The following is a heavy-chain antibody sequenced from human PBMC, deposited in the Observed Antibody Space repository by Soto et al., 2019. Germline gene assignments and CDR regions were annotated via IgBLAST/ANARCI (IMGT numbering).Heavy chain of an antibody. Sequence: QVDLVQSGAEVKKPGASVTISCKASGSAITRYYIHWVRQAPGRGVEWMGLINLGGGSASYAQKFQDRVTIDKDMSRGTVYMDLRSLRTEDTAVYYCARDTSGWSLNGLDVWGQGTTVNVSS. J-gene: IGHJ6*02. CDR1: GSAITRYY. V-gene: IGHV1-46*01. CDR2: INLGGGSA. CDR3: ARDTSGWSLNGLDV. D-gene: IGHD6-19*01.